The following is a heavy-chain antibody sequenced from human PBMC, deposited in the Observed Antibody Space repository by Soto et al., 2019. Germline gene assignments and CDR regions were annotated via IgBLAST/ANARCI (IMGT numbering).Heavy chain of an antibody. CDR3: ARVAYYYDSSGYPGSLDY. CDR1: GGSISSGGYD. D-gene: IGHD3-22*01. Sequence: QVQLQESGPGLVKPSQTLSLSCTVSGGSISSGGYDWSWIRQHPGKGLEWIGYIHYSRSTYYNPSLKSRITISLDTSKNQFSLKLSSVTATDTAVYYCARVAYYYDSSGYPGSLDYWGQGTQVIVSS. CDR2: IHYSRST. V-gene: IGHV4-31*03. J-gene: IGHJ4*02.